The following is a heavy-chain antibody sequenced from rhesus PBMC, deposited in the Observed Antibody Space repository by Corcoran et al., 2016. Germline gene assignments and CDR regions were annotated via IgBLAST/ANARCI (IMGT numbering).Heavy chain of an antibody. CDR3: ARWSGYSPLYNRFDV. CDR2: IYGRSGTT. Sequence: QVQMQESGPGLVKPSATLALTRAVAGGYLSDYDWNWISQPPGKGLEWIGYIYGRSGTTNNNPSLKNRVTISQDTSKNQFSLKLSSVTAADTAVYYCARWSGYSPLYNRFDVWGPGVLVTVSS. CDR1: GGYLSDYD. D-gene: IGHD5-24*01. V-gene: IGHV4-76*01. J-gene: IGHJ5-1*01.